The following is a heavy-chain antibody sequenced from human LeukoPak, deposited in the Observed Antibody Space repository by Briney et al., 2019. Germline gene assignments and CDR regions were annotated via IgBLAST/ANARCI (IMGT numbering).Heavy chain of an antibody. J-gene: IGHJ5*02. V-gene: IGHV4-4*07. CDR1: GGSISSYY. CDR2: IYTSGST. D-gene: IGHD1-26*01. Sequence: KPSETLSLTCTVSGGSISSYYWSWIRQPAGKGLEWIGRIYTSGSTNYNPSLKSRVTMSVDTSKNQFSLKLSSVTAADTAVYYCARDGVLPRSGSYYRRNWFAPWAREPWSPSPQ. CDR3: ARDGVLPRSGSYYRRNWFAP.